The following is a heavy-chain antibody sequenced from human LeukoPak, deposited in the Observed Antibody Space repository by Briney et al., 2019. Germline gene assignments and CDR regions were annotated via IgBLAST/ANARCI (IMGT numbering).Heavy chain of an antibody. CDR3: LRSRADGYNI. D-gene: IGHD5-24*01. Sequence: SQTLSLTCAISGDSVSSNSAAWDSIRQSPSRGLELLGRTYYRSQWYNDYAVSVKSRITINPDTSKNQFSLQLNSVTPEDTAVYYCLRSRADGYNIWGPGTLVTVSS. J-gene: IGHJ4*02. V-gene: IGHV6-1*01. CDR1: GDSVSSNSAA. CDR2: TYYRSQWYN.